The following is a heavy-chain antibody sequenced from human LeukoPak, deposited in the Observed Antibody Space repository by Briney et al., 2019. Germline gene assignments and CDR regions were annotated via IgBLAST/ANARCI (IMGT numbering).Heavy chain of an antibody. CDR3: ATFGIIIRNNYFDF. J-gene: IGHJ4*02. CDR1: GFVFRSFA. V-gene: IGHV3-23*01. D-gene: IGHD3-3*01. CDR2: ITANGDRT. Sequence: TGGSLRLSCEASGFVFRSFALAWVRQAPGKGLEWVSSITANGDRTYYADSVRGRFTISRDNSKNTVYLEMSSLSAEDTALYYCATFGIIIRNNYFDFWGQGTQVIVSS.